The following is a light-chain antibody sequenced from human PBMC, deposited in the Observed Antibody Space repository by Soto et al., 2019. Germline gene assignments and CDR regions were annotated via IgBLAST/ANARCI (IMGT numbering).Light chain of an antibody. V-gene: IGLV2-14*01. Sequence: QSALTQPASVSGSPGQSITISCTGTSSDVGGYNYVSWYQQHPGKAPKLMIYDVSNRPSGVSNRFSGSKSGNTASLTISGLQADDEADYYCSSSGGRNTLIFGGGTKLTVL. CDR1: SSDVGGYNY. J-gene: IGLJ2*01. CDR3: SSSGGRNTLI. CDR2: DVS.